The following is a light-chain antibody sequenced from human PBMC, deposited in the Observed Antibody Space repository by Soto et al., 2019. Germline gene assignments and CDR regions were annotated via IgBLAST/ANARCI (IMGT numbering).Light chain of an antibody. J-gene: IGKJ4*01. CDR3: QQYYSTPLT. CDR2: WAS. CDR1: QSVLYNSNNKNY. V-gene: IGKV4-1*01. Sequence: DIVRTQSPDSLAVSLGERATINCKSSQSVLYNSNNKNYLAWYQQKPGQPPKLLIYWASTRESGVPDRFSGSGSGTDFTLTISSLQAEDVAVYYCQQYYSTPLTFGGGTKVEIK.